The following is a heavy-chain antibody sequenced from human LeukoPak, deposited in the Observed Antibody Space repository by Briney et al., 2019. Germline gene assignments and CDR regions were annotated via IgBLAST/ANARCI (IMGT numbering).Heavy chain of an antibody. Sequence: PSQTLSLTCTISGGSISSGDYYWSWIRQPPGKGLEWIGYIYYSRSTYYNPSLKSRVTISVDTSKNQFSLKLSSVTAADTAVYYCAREGADVVVPAALGDAFDIWGQGTMVTVSS. CDR1: GGSISSGDYY. D-gene: IGHD2-2*01. CDR2: IYYSRST. CDR3: AREGADVVVPAALGDAFDI. V-gene: IGHV4-30-4*01. J-gene: IGHJ3*02.